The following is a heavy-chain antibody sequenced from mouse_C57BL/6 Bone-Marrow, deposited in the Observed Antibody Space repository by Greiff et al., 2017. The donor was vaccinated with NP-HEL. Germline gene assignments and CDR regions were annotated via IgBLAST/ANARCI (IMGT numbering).Heavy chain of an antibody. D-gene: IGHD1-1*01. CDR1: GYTFTDYN. CDR2: INPNNGGT. V-gene: IGHV1-18*01. CDR3: ARGITTVVATDYAMDY. Sequence: VQLKQSGPELVKPGASVKIPCKASGYTFTDYNMDWVKQSHGKSLEWIGDINPNNGGTIYNQKFKGKATLTVDKSSSTAYMELRSLTSEDTAVYYCARGITTVVATDYAMDYWGQGTSVTVSS. J-gene: IGHJ4*01.